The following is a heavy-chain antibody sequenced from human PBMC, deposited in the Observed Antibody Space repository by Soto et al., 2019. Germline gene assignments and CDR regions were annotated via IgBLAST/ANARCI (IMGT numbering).Heavy chain of an antibody. J-gene: IGHJ4*02. D-gene: IGHD3-16*02. V-gene: IGHV1-18*01. CDR2: ISGYNGNT. CDR3: ARAPRIVTPATGIRDFDY. Sequence: ASVKVSCQASGYTFTSYGISWVRQAPGQGLEWMGWISGYNGNTNYAQRVQGRVTMTTDTSTSTAYMEVRSLRFDDTAVYYCARAPRIVTPATGIRDFDYWGQGALVTVSS. CDR1: GYTFTSYG.